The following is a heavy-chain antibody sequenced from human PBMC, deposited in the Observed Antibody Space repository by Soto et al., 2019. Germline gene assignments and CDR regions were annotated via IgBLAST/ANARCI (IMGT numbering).Heavy chain of an antibody. Sequence: QVQLVESGGGVVQPGTSLRLSCAASGFTFSRHGMHWVRQTPGKGLEWLAVILNDASGHWYADSVKGRFTISRDNFEKTVYLQMNGLRLEDTAVYYCARDDDYPDNGFDYWGQGNLVTVSS. J-gene: IGHJ4*02. V-gene: IGHV3-33*01. D-gene: IGHD4-17*01. CDR1: GFTFSRHG. CDR2: ILNDASGH. CDR3: ARDDDYPDNGFDY.